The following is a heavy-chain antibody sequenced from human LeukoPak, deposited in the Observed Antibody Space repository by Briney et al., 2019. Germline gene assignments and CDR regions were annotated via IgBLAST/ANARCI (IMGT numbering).Heavy chain of an antibody. J-gene: IGHJ4*02. V-gene: IGHV4-39*01. D-gene: IGHD2-15*01. CDR1: GASLSSRTSY. Sequence: SETLSLTCSVSGASLSSRTSYWGWIRQPPGKGLEWVGTIYSSGNTYYNPSLESRVTISGDTSKNQLSLRVNSVTAADTAVYYCARHVSSVGVAVVITMIDSWGQGILVTVSS. CDR3: ARHVSSVGVAVVITMIDS. CDR2: IYSSGNT.